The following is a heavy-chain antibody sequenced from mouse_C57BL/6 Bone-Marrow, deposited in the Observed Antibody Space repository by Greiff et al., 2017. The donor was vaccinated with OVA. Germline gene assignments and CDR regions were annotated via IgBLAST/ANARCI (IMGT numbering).Heavy chain of an antibody. V-gene: IGHV1-58*01. CDR2: IYIGNGYT. CDR1: GYTFTSYG. J-gene: IGHJ3*01. Sequence: EVKLQESGAELVRPGSSVKMSCKTSGYTFTSYGINWVKQRPGQGLEWIGYIYIGNGYTEYNAKFKGKATLTSDTSSSTAYMQLSSLTSEDSAIYFCARGGSWFAYWGKGTLVTVSA. CDR3: ARGGSWFAY.